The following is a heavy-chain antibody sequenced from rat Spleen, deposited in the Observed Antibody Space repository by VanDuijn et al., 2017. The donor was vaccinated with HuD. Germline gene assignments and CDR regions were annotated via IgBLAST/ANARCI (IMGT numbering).Heavy chain of an antibody. V-gene: IGHV5-29*01. CDR1: GFTFSDYY. D-gene: IGHD1-11*01. Sequence: EVQLVESGGGLVQPGRSLKLSCAVSGFTFSDYYMAWVRQAPTKGLEWVATISYDGSSTYYRDSVKGRFTISRDNAKSTLFLRMDSLRSEDTATYYCARSGYGGYYFDYWGQGVMVTVSS. J-gene: IGHJ2*01. CDR2: ISYDGSST. CDR3: ARSGYGGYYFDY.